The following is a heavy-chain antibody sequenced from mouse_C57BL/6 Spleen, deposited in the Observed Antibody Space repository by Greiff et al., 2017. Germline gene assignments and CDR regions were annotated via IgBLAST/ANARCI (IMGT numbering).Heavy chain of an antibody. CDR2: IHPSDSDT. Sequence: VQLQQPGAELVKPGASVKVSCKASGYTFTSYWMHWVKQRPGQGLEWIGRIHPSDSDTNYNQKFKGKATLTVDKSSSTAYMQLSSLTSEDSAVXYCANSGIDYGSTGNWYFDVGGTGTTGTVSS. J-gene: IGHJ1*03. CDR1: GYTFTSYW. V-gene: IGHV1-74*01. CDR3: ANSGIDYGSTGNWYFDV. D-gene: IGHD1-1*01.